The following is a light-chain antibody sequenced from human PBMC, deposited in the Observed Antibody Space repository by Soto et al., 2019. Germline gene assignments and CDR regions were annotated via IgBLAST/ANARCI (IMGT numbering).Light chain of an antibody. J-gene: IGKJ4*01. CDR2: DAS. CDR3: QQYDNLPLT. CDR1: QDISNY. V-gene: IGKV1-33*01. Sequence: DIQMTQSPSSLSASVGDRVTITCQASQDISNYLNWYQQKPGKAPKLLIYDASNLETGVPSRCSGSGSVTDFTFTISSLQPEDIATYYWQQYDNLPLTCGGGTKVEIK.